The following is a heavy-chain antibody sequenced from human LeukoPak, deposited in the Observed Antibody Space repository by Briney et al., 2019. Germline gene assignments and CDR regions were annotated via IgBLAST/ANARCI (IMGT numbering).Heavy chain of an antibody. CDR2: INHSGST. CDR3: EVVVVPAATGVDAFDI. D-gene: IGHD2-2*01. Sequence: SETLSLTCAVYGGSFSGYYWSWIRQPPGKGLEWIGEINHSGSTNYNPSPKSRVTISVDTSKNQFFLKLSSVTAADTAVYYCEVVVVPAATGVDAFDIWGQGTMVTVSS. V-gene: IGHV4-34*01. CDR1: GGSFSGYY. J-gene: IGHJ3*02.